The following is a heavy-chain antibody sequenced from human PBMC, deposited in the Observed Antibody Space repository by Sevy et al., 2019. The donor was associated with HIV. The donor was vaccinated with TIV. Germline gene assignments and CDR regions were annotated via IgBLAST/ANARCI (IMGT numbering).Heavy chain of an antibody. CDR2: IYYSGCT. CDR3: ARPCGCGCCFGAGAFDI. D-gene: IGHD2-21*02. CDR1: GGSISSSSYY. V-gene: IGHV4-39*01. J-gene: IGHJ3*02. Sequence: SETLSLTCTVSGGSISSSSYYWGWIRQPPGKGLEWIGSIYYSGCTYYNPSLKRRVTISVDTSKNQYSLKLSSVAAAETAVYYCARPCGCGCCFGAGAFDIWGQGTMVTVSS.